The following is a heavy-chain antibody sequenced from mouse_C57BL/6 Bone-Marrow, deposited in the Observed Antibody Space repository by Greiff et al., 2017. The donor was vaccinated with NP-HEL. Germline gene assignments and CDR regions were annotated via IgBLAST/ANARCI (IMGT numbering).Heavy chain of an antibody. CDR2: ISNGGGST. J-gene: IGHJ3*01. CDR1: GFTFSDYY. Sequence: EVQRVESGGGLVQPGGSLKLSCAASGFTFSDYYMYWVRQTPEKRLEWVAYISNGGGSTYYPDTVKGRFTISRDNAKNTLYLQMSRLKSEDKAMYYCARRGLLRSLSWFAYWGQGTLVTVSA. D-gene: IGHD1-1*01. V-gene: IGHV5-12*01. CDR3: ARRGLLRSLSWFAY.